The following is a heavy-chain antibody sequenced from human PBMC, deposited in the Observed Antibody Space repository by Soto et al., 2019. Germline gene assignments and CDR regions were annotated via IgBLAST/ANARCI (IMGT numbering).Heavy chain of an antibody. CDR2: IYYSGST. CDR1: GGSISSGGYY. V-gene: IGHV4-31*03. Sequence: SETLSLTCTVSGGSISSGGYYGSCIRQQPGKGLEWIGYIYYSGSTYYNPSLKSRVTLPVETSQHQSSLQLSSGSAADTAAYYCAREGESMVPLDIRGRGMLVTVSA. CDR3: AREGESMVPLDI. J-gene: IGHJ4*01. D-gene: IGHD3-10*01.